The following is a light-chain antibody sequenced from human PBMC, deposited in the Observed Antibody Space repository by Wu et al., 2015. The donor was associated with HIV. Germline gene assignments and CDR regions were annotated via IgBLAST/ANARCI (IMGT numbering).Light chain of an antibody. CDR2: GAS. J-gene: IGKJ3*01. V-gene: IGKV3-20*01. CDR1: QNINTN. Sequence: SPGDRCHLSCRASQNINTNLAWFQQKPGQAPRLLIYGASNRATGIPDRFSGSGSGTDFTLTITGLEPEDFAVYYCQQFSYSPGSFGPGTKVDIK. CDR3: QQFSYSPGS.